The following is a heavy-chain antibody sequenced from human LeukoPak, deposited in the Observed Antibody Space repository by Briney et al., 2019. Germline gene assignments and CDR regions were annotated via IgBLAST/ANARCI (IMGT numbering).Heavy chain of an antibody. CDR2: ISSSRHI. J-gene: IGHJ1*01. CDR3: VRDFSTVTTAYLHH. V-gene: IGHV3-21*04. Sequence: PGGSLRLSCAASGFTFSSYSMKWVRQAPGEGLEWVSSISSSRHIYYADSVKGRFTIFRDDAKNSLLLQMDSLRVEDTAMYYCVRDFSTVTTAYLHHWGQGTLLTVSS. D-gene: IGHD4-17*01. CDR1: GFTFSSYS.